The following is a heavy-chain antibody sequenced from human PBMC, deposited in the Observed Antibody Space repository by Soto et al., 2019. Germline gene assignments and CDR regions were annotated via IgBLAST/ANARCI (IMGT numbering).Heavy chain of an antibody. CDR3: ARAGYSSSLRPYNWFDP. J-gene: IGHJ5*02. Sequence: QVQLQESGPGLVKPSETLSLTCTVSGGSISSYYWSWIRQPPGKGLEWIGYIYYSGSTNYNPSLKSRVTISVDTSKNQFSLKLSSVTAADTGVYYCARAGYSSSLRPYNWFDPWGQGTLVTVSS. V-gene: IGHV4-59*01. CDR1: GGSISSYY. D-gene: IGHD6-6*01. CDR2: IYYSGST.